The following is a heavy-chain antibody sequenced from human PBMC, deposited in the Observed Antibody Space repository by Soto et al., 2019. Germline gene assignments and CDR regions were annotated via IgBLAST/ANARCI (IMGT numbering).Heavy chain of an antibody. J-gene: IGHJ6*02. D-gene: IGHD3-10*01. CDR1: GYTFTSYD. Sequence: ASVKVSCKASGYTFTSYDINWVRQATGQGPEWMGWMNPNSGNTGYAQKFQGRVTMTRNTSISTAYMELSSLRSEDTAVYYCARNPMVQGVIRYYCYGMDVWGHGTTVTVSS. CDR3: ARNPMVQGVIRYYCYGMDV. V-gene: IGHV1-8*01. CDR2: MNPNSGNT.